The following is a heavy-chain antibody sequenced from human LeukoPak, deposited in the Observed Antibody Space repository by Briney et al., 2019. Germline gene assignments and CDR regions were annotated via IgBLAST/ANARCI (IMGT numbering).Heavy chain of an antibody. D-gene: IGHD2-21*02. CDR1: GFTFSTYN. CDR3: AREVTAKGNWFDP. Sequence: PGGSLRLSCAASGFTFSTYNMNWVRQAPGKGLEWVSSISGSSSYIYYADSVKGRFSISRDNAKNSLYLQMNSLRAEDTAVYYCAREVTAKGNWFDPWGQGTLVTVSS. J-gene: IGHJ5*02. V-gene: IGHV3-21*01. CDR2: ISGSSSYI.